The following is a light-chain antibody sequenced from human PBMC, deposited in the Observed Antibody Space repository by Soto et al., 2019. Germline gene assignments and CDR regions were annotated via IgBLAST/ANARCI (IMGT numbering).Light chain of an antibody. V-gene: IGLV2-14*01. CDR2: ASS. CDR1: SSDVGGYNY. J-gene: IGLJ1*01. CDR3: SSYTSGTTLYV. Sequence: QSALTQPASVSGSPGQSITISCTGTSSDVGGYNYVSWYQHHAGKAPILMIYASSNRPSGVSHRFFGSRSGNTASLTISGLQAEDEADYYCSSYTSGTTLYVFGTGTKLTVL.